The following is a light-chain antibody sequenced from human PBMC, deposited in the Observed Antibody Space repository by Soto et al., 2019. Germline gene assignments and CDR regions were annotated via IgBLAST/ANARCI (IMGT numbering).Light chain of an antibody. CDR3: QQNYGTPIT. J-gene: IGKJ5*01. CDR1: QSIGTF. CDR2: AAS. V-gene: IGKV1-39*01. Sequence: DFEMTQSPSSLSAFVGDRVTMTCRASQSIGTFLSWYQQKSGRAPKLLIYAASSLQIGVPSRFSGSGSGTNFTLTISSLQPEDFATYFCQQNYGTPITFGQGTRLEN.